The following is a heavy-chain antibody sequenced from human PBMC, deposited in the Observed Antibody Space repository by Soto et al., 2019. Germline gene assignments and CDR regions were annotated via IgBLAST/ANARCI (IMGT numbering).Heavy chain of an antibody. V-gene: IGHV4-30-4*01. Sequence: SETLSLTCTVSGGSISSGDYYWSWIRQPPGKGLEWIGYIYYSGSTYYNPSLKSRVTISVDTSKNQFSLKLSSVTAADTAVYYCARGYLNDSSSWYYFDYWGQGTLVTVSS. D-gene: IGHD6-13*01. CDR3: ARGYLNDSSSWYYFDY. CDR2: IYYSGST. J-gene: IGHJ4*02. CDR1: GGSISSGDYY.